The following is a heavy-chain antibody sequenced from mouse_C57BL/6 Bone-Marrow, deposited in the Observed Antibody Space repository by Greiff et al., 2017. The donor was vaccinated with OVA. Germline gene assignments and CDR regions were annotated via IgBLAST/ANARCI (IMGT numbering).Heavy chain of an antibody. Sequence: VQLQQSGAELVRPGTSVKMSCEASGYTFTNYWIGWAKQRPGHGLEWIGDIYPGGGYTNYNEKFKGKATLTADKSSSTAYMQFSSLTSEDSAIYYCARSCDGYFFFDYWGQGTTLTVSS. CDR3: ARSCDGYFFFDY. V-gene: IGHV1-63*01. CDR2: IYPGGGYT. J-gene: IGHJ2*01. CDR1: GYTFTNYW. D-gene: IGHD2-3*01.